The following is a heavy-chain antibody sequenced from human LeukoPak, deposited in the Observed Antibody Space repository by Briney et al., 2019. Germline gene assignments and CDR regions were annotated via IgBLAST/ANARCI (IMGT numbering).Heavy chain of an antibody. CDR1: GGTFSSYA. Sequence: GASVKVSCKASGGTFSSYAISWVRQAPGQGLEWMGGIIPIFGTANYAQKFQGRVPITADESTSTAYTELSSLRSEDTAVYYCARKVLGYCSSTSCYHNAFDIWGQGTMVTVSS. CDR2: IIPIFGTA. J-gene: IGHJ3*02. D-gene: IGHD2-2*01. CDR3: ARKVLGYCSSTSCYHNAFDI. V-gene: IGHV1-69*13.